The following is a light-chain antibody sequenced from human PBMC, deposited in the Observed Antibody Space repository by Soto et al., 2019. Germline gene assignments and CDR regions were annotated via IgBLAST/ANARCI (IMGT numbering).Light chain of an antibody. CDR1: QSVSIY. CDR3: QQYGSSPT. J-gene: IGKJ5*01. V-gene: IGKV3-20*01. CDR2: GTS. Sequence: EIVMTQSPATLSVSPGERATLSCRASQSVSIYLAWYQQKPGQAPRLLMYGTSNRATGIPDRFSGSGSGTDFTLTISRLEPEDFAVYYCQQYGSSPTFGQGTRLEIK.